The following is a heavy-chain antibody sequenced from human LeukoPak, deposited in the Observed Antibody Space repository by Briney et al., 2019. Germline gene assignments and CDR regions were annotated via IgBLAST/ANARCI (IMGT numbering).Heavy chain of an antibody. V-gene: IGHV4-34*01. CDR3: ARIPIPSIAAAATDAFDI. CDR1: GGSFSGYY. CDR2: ISHSGST. D-gene: IGHD6-13*01. J-gene: IGHJ3*02. Sequence: SETLSLTCAVYGGSFSGYYWSWIRQPPGKGLEWIGEISHSGSTNYNPSLKSRVTISVDTSKNQFSLKLSSVTAADTAVYYCARIPIPSIAAAATDAFDIWGQGTMVTVSS.